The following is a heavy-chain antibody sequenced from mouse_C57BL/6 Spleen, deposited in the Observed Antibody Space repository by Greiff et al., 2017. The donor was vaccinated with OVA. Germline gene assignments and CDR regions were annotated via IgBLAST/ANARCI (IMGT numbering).Heavy chain of an antibody. CDR1: GYTFTSYW. V-gene: IGHV1-61*01. D-gene: IGHD2-5*01. CDR3: ARDYSNSLGDAMDY. J-gene: IGHJ4*01. Sequence: QVQLKQPGAELVRPGSSVKLSCKASGYTFTSYWMDWVKQRPGQGLEWIGNIYPSDSETHYNQKFKDKATLTVDKSSSTAYMQLSSLTSEDSAVYYCARDYSNSLGDAMDYWGQGTSVTVSS. CDR2: IYPSDSET.